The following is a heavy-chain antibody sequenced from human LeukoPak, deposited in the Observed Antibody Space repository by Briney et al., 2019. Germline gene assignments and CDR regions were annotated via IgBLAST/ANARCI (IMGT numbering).Heavy chain of an antibody. D-gene: IGHD3-16*01. V-gene: IGHV3-11*01. CDR3: ARRVSVGEPYDH. Sequence: GGSLRLSCAASGFTFSDYYMSWIRQAPGKGLEWVSYISSSGNIIYYADSVKGRFTISRDNAKNSLSLQMNSLRAEDAAVYYCARRVSVGEPYDHWGQGTLVTVSS. CDR1: GFTFSDYY. J-gene: IGHJ4*02. CDR2: ISSSGNII.